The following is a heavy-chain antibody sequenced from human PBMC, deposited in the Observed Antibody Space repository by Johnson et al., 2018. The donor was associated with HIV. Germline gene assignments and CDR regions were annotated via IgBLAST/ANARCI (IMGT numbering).Heavy chain of an antibody. J-gene: IGHJ3*02. Sequence: QVQLVESGGGVVQPGRSLRLSCAASGFTFSNYAMHWVRQAPGKGLEWVAFIRYDGKDKYYADFVKGRFTIARDNSKKTLSLQMNSLRPEDTAVYYCAKSSSATYYGDAFDMWGQGTMVTVSS. D-gene: IGHD3-10*01. CDR3: AKSSSATYYGDAFDM. CDR2: IRYDGKDK. CDR1: GFTFSNYA. V-gene: IGHV3-30*02.